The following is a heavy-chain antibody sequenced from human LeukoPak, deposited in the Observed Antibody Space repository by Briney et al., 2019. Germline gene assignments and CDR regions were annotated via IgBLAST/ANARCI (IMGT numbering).Heavy chain of an antibody. J-gene: IGHJ5*02. CDR1: GYSLSSGYY. D-gene: IGHD3-3*01. Sequence: SETLSLTCTVSGYSLSSGYYWGWIRQPPGKGLEWIGSIYHSGSTYYNPSLKSRVTISVDTSKNQFSLKLSSVTAADTAVYYCARDGSAAYYDFWSGQNNWFDPWGQGTLVTVSS. CDR3: ARDGSAAYYDFWSGQNNWFDP. CDR2: IYHSGST. V-gene: IGHV4-38-2*02.